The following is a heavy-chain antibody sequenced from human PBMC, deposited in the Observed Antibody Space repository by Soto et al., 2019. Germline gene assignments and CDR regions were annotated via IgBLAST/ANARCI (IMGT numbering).Heavy chain of an antibody. D-gene: IGHD1-26*01. CDR1: GFTFSGYG. V-gene: IGHV3-33*01. CDR2: IWADGSQT. CDR3: ARDNGAWERGGFDI. Sequence: QVQLVESGGGVVQPGSSLSLSCAASGFTFSGYGMHWVRQAPGKGLEWVTVIWADGSQTYYADSVKGRFTFSRDNPKNTLYRQMNSLRAEDTAVYYCARDNGAWERGGFDIWGQGTMVTVSS. J-gene: IGHJ3*02.